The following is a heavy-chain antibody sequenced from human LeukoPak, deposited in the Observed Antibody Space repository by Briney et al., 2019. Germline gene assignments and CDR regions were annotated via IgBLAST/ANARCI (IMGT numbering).Heavy chain of an antibody. CDR3: ARDDGVVGATTDY. D-gene: IGHD1-26*01. J-gene: IGHJ4*02. CDR1: GFTFSSYS. V-gene: IGHV3-48*04. CDR2: ISSSSSTI. Sequence: GSLRLSCAASGFTFSSYSMNWVRQAPGKGLEWVSYISSSSSTIYYADSVKGRFTISRDNAKNSLYLQMNGLRAEDTAVYYCARDDGVVGATTDYWGQGTLVTVSS.